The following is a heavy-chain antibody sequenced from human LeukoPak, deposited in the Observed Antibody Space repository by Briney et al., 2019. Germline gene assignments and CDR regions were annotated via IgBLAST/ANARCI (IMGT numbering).Heavy chain of an antibody. D-gene: IGHD2-15*01. V-gene: IGHV1-2*02. CDR1: GYNFTVYY. CDR3: ATKGGLTPNTLAM. CDR2: MDPKSGDT. Sequence: ASVKVSCKGSGYNFTVYYMHWVRQAPGQSLEWMGWMDPKSGDTIYAPKFQGRVGMTRDTSITTAYMELSSLTFDDSAMYYCATKGGLTPNTLAMWGHGTMVTVSS. J-gene: IGHJ3*01.